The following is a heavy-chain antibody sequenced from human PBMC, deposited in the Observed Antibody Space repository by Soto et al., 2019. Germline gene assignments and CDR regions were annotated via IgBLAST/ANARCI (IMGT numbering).Heavy chain of an antibody. CDR3: ARDRSGWYDL. J-gene: IGHJ5*02. CDR1: GYPFTSTR. V-gene: IGHV1-18*01. CDR2: ISPHNGNA. Sequence: ASVKVSCKTSGYPFTSTRLSWVRRAPGQGLEWMGWISPHNGNAKYAQKFQDRVTMTADTAASTVYMELRSLRSDDSAVFYCARDRSGWYDLWGQATLVTVS. D-gene: IGHD6-19*01.